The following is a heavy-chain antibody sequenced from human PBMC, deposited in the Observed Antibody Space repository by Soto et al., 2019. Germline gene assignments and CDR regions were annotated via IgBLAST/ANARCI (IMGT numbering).Heavy chain of an antibody. D-gene: IGHD3-3*01. CDR1: GFTFTSSA. V-gene: IGHV1-58*01. CDR2: IVVGSGNT. CDR3: AADSYYDFWSGSSDY. J-gene: IGHJ4*02. Sequence: GASVKVSCKASGFTFTSSAVQWVRQAREQRLEWIGWIVVGSGNTNYAQKFQERVTITRDMSTSTAYMELSSLRSEDTAVYYCAADSYYDFWSGSSDYWGQGTLVTVSS.